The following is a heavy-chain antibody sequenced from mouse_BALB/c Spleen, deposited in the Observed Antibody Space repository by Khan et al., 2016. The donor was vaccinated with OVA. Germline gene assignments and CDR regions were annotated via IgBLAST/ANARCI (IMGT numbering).Heavy chain of an antibody. CDR1: GFTFSTYG. CDR3: ARLSYYYDCEGFAY. CDR2: VSSGGGYT. V-gene: IGHV5-6*01. Sequence: EVQLVESGADLVKPGGSLKLSCAASGFTFSTYGMSWVSQTPDKRLEWVATVSSGGGYTYYPHSVKGRFTITRDNAKNTLYLQMSSLKSEDTAMFYCARLSYYYDCEGFAYWGQGTLVTVSA. J-gene: IGHJ3*01. D-gene: IGHD1-1*01.